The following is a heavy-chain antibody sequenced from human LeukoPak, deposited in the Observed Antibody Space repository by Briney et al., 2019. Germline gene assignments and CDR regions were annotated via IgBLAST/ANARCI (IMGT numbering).Heavy chain of an antibody. V-gene: IGHV4-59*01. CDR2: IYYNGST. CDR1: GGSISSYY. J-gene: IGHJ5*02. Sequence: SETLSLTCTVSGGSISSYYWSWIRQPPGKGLEWIGYIYYNGSTNYNPSLKSRVTISVDTSKNQFSLKLSSVTAADTAVYYCARTYCSSTSCYEDWFDPWGQGTLVTVSS. CDR3: ARTYCSSTSCYEDWFDP. D-gene: IGHD2-2*01.